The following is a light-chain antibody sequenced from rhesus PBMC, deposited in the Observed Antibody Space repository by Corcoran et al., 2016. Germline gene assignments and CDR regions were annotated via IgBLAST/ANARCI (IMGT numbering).Light chain of an antibody. CDR1: QSVSSY. Sequence: QVILTQSPATLSLSPGERATLSCRASQSVSSYLAWYQQKPGQAPRLLIHGASSRATGIPDRFSGSGSGTDFTLTISSLEPEDVGGYHCYQHSSGYSFGQGTKVEIK. CDR2: GAS. V-gene: IGKV3-10*01. J-gene: IGKJ2*01. CDR3: YQHSSGYS.